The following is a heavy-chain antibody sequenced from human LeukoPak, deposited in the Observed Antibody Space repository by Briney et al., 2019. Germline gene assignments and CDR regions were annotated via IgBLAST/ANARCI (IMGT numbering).Heavy chain of an antibody. CDR3: ARHSAAGTDY. CDR1: GFTFSSYW. V-gene: IGHV3-7*03. CDR2: IKQDGSEK. D-gene: IGHD6-13*01. J-gene: IGHJ4*02. Sequence: PGRSLRLSCAPSGFTFSSYWMSWVRQAPGKGLEWVANIKQDGSEKYYVDSVKGRFTISRDNAKNSLYLQMNSLRAEDTAVYYCARHSAAGTDYWGQGTLVTVSS.